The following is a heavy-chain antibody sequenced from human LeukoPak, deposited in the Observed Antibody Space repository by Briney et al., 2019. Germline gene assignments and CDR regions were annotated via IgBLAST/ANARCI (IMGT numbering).Heavy chain of an antibody. J-gene: IGHJ4*02. Sequence: PGGSLRLSCAASGFTFNNYIMNWVRQAPGKGLEWVSSISSSSDYIYYADSVKGRFTISRDNSKNTLYLQMNSLRAEDTAVYYCAKHHNYYGSGAFDYWGQGTLVTVSS. V-gene: IGHV3-21*04. CDR3: AKHHNYYGSGAFDY. CDR1: GFTFNNYI. CDR2: ISSSSDYI. D-gene: IGHD3-10*01.